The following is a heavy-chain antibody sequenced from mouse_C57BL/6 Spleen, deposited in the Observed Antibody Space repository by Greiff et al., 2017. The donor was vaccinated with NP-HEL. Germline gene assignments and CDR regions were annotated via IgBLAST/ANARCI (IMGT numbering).Heavy chain of an antibody. V-gene: IGHV1-52*01. CDR2: IDPSDSET. Sequence: QVQLQQPGAELVRPGSSVKLSCKASGYTFTSYWMHWVKQRPIQGLEWIGNIDPSDSETHYNQKFKDKATLTVDKSSSTAYMQLSSLTSEDSAVYYCAKDPDYYGSSYGPYWYFDVWGTGTTVTVSS. CDR1: GYTFTSYW. D-gene: IGHD1-1*01. CDR3: AKDPDYYGSSYGPYWYFDV. J-gene: IGHJ1*03.